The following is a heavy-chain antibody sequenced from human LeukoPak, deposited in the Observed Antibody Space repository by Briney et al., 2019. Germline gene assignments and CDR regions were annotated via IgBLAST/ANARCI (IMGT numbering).Heavy chain of an antibody. CDR3: ASQVATVPYYYYGMDV. D-gene: IGHD5-12*01. J-gene: IGHJ6*02. Sequence: PSETLSLTCTVSGGSISSYYWSWIRQPPGKGLEWIGYIYYSGSTNYNPSLKSRVTISVDTSKNQFSPKLSSVTAADTAVYYCASQVATVPYYYYGMDVWGQGTTVTVSS. CDR1: GGSISSYY. V-gene: IGHV4-59*01. CDR2: IYYSGST.